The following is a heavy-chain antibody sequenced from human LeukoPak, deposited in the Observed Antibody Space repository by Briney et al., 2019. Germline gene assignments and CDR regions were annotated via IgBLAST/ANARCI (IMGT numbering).Heavy chain of an antibody. CDR2: ISAYNGNT. D-gene: IGHD3-3*01. V-gene: IGHV1-18*01. J-gene: IGHJ6*02. CDR3: ARERRTIFGVVIDYYYYYGMDV. Sequence: ASVKVSCKASGGTFSSYAISWVRQAPGQGLEWMGWISAYNGNTNCAQKLQGRVTMTTDTSTSTAYMELRSLRSDDTAVYYCARERRTIFGVVIDYYYYYGMDVWGQGTTVTVSS. CDR1: GGTFSSYA.